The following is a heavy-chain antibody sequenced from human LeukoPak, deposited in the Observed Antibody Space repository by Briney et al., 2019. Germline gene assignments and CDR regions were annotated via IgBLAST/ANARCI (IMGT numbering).Heavy chain of an antibody. CDR2: IGTAGDP. D-gene: IGHD3-10*01. V-gene: IGHV3-13*05. CDR3: ARGTYYGSGSYYYDGLNYYYGMDV. Sequence: GGSLRPSCAASGFTFSSYDMHWVRQATGKGLEWVSAIGTAGDPYYPGSVKGRFTISRENAKNSLYPQMNSLRAGDTAVYYCARGTYYGSGSYYYDGLNYYYGMDVWGKGATVTVSS. CDR1: GFTFSSYD. J-gene: IGHJ6*04.